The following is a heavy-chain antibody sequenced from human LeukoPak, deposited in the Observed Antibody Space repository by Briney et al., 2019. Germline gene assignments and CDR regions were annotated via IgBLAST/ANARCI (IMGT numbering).Heavy chain of an antibody. V-gene: IGHV3-23*01. Sequence: GGSLRLSCAAAGFTFSGYAMTWVRQAPGKGLEWVSGISGRGDYTYYADSVKGRFTISRDNSKNTLYLKMNSLGAEDTAVYYCAKAPILVSGSFDYWGQGVLVTVSS. J-gene: IGHJ4*02. D-gene: IGHD5/OR15-5a*01. CDR1: GFTFSGYA. CDR3: AKAPILVSGSFDY. CDR2: ISGRGDYT.